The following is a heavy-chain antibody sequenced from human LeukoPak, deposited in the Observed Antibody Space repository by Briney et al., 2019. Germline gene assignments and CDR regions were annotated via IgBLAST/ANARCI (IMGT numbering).Heavy chain of an antibody. CDR3: ARDGVHHYYDSSGYLLG. CDR1: GYTFTSYT. CDR2: INPNSGGT. V-gene: IGHV1-2*02. D-gene: IGHD3-22*01. Sequence: ASVKVSCKASGYTFTSYTMHWVRQAPGQRLEWMGWINPNSGGTNYAQKFQGRVTMTRDTSISTAYMELSRLRSDDTAVYYCARDGVHHYYDSSGYLLGWGQGTLVTVSS. J-gene: IGHJ4*02.